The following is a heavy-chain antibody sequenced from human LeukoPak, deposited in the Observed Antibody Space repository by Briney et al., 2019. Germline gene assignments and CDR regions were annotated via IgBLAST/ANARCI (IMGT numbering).Heavy chain of an antibody. CDR1: GGSISSGDYY. V-gene: IGHV4-30-4*01. CDR3: ASTSSGYSGYYYYGMDV. CDR2: IYYSGST. D-gene: IGHD3-22*01. Sequence: PSQTLSLTCTVSGGSISSGDYYWSWIRQPPGKGLEWIGYIYYSGSTYYNPSLKSRVTISVDTSKNQFCLKLSSVTAADTAVYYCASTSSGYSGYYYYGMDVWGQGTTVTVSS. J-gene: IGHJ6*02.